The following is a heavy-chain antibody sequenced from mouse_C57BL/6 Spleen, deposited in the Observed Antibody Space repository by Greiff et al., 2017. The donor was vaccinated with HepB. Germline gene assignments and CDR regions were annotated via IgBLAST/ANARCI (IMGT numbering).Heavy chain of an antibody. V-gene: IGHV1-64*01. CDR3: ARSYYYGSSYVYFDV. J-gene: IGHJ1*03. Sequence: VQLQQPGAELVKPGASVKLSCKASGYTFTSYWMHWVKQRPGQGLEWIGMIHPNSGSTNYNEKFKSKATLTVDKSSSTAYMQLSSLTSEDSAVYYCARSYYYGSSYVYFDVWGTGTTVTVSS. CDR2: IHPNSGST. CDR1: GYTFTSYW. D-gene: IGHD1-1*01.